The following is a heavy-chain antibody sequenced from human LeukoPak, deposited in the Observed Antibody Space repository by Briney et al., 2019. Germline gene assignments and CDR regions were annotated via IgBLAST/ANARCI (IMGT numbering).Heavy chain of an antibody. CDR1: GYIFSGYY. V-gene: IGHV1-2*02. Sequence: ASVKVSCKASGYIFSGYYIHWVRQAPGQGLEWMGWINPNSGGTNYAQKFQGRVTMTRDTSISTVYMELSRVTFDDTAVYYCARILSYSSGWYIFGYWGQGTLVTVSS. J-gene: IGHJ4*02. D-gene: IGHD6-19*01. CDR3: ARILSYSSGWYIFGY. CDR2: INPNSGGT.